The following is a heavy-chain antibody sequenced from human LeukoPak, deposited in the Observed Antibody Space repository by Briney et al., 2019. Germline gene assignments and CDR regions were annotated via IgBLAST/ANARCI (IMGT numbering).Heavy chain of an antibody. V-gene: IGHV1-69*06. J-gene: IGHJ4*02. Sequence: SVKVSCKASGGTFSSYAISWVRQAPGQGLEWMGGIIPIFGTANYAQKFQGRVTITADKSTSTAYMELSSLRSEDTAVYYCARDPTYYYGSGSYFTEDYWGQGTLVTVSS. D-gene: IGHD3-10*01. CDR1: GGTFSSYA. CDR2: IIPIFGTA. CDR3: ARDPTYYYGSGSYFTEDY.